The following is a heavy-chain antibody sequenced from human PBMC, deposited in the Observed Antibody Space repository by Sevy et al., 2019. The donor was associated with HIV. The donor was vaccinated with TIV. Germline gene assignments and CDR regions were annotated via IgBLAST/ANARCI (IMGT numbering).Heavy chain of an antibody. D-gene: IGHD3-16*01. V-gene: IGHV1-2*02. CDR3: ASCMGEYYYDGMDV. CDR2: INPDSGGT. Sequence: ASVKVSCKASGYSFTGYYMHWVRLAPGQGPEYMGWINPDSGGTNYAQKFQGRVTMTRDTSISTAYMELSRLGSDDTAVYYCASCMGEYYYDGMDVWGQGTTVTVSS. J-gene: IGHJ6*02. CDR1: GYSFTGYY.